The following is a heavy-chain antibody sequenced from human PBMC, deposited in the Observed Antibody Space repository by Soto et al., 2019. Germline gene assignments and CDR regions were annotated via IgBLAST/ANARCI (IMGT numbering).Heavy chain of an antibody. Sequence: ASVKVSCKASGYTFNIYGISWVRQAPGQGLEWMGWISPYNDNKKYAQNFQGRVTLTTDTSTSTAYMELTSLRSDDTTVYYCARELSALGTIDFWGQGTLVTVSS. D-gene: IGHD1-7*01. CDR2: ISPYNDNK. CDR3: ARELSALGTIDF. J-gene: IGHJ4*02. CDR1: GYTFNIYG. V-gene: IGHV1-18*01.